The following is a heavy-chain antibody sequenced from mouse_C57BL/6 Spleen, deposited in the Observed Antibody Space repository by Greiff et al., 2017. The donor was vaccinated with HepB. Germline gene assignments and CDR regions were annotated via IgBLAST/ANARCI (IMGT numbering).Heavy chain of an antibody. CDR3: TTGATVVATDFDY. J-gene: IGHJ2*01. CDR1: GFNIKDDY. CDR2: IDPENGDT. Sequence: VQLKESGAELVRPGASVKLSCTASGFNIKDDYMHWVKQRPEQGLEWIGWIDPENGDTEYASKFQGKATITADTSSNTAYLQLSSLTSEDTAVYYCTTGATVVATDFDYWGQGTTLTVSS. D-gene: IGHD1-1*01. V-gene: IGHV14-4*01.